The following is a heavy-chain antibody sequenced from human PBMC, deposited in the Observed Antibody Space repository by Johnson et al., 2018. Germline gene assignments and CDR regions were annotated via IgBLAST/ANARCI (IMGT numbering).Heavy chain of an antibody. CDR3: ARFTGGDWVGTFDV. CDR1: GFTFSRHG. CDR2: IWYDGSKE. J-gene: IGHJ3*01. V-gene: IGHV3-33*01. Sequence: QVQLQESGGGVVQPGRSLRLSCVASGFTFSRHGMHWIRQAPGKGLEWVAVIWYDGSKEYYVESLKGRFTISRDNSKNTPHLQMNSLRAEDTAIYYCARFTGGDWVGTFDVWGQGTMVTVSS. D-gene: IGHD2-21*02.